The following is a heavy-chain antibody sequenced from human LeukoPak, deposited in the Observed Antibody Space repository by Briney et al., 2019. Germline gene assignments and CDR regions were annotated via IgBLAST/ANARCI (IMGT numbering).Heavy chain of an antibody. J-gene: IGHJ5*02. CDR1: GFTFSSYW. D-gene: IGHD1-1*01. V-gene: IGHV3-7*01. CDR2: IKQDGSEK. Sequence: PGGSLRLSCAASGFTFSSYWMSWVRQAPGKGREWVANIKQDGSEKYYVDSVKGRFTISRDNAKNSLYLQMNSLRAEDTAVYYCARDKGGTGTNWFDPWGQGTLVTVSS. CDR3: ARDKGGTGTNWFDP.